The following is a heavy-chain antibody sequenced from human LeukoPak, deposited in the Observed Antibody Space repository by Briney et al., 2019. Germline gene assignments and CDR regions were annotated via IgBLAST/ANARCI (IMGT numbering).Heavy chain of an antibody. D-gene: IGHD3-16*02. CDR1: GFTFSGSA. V-gene: IGHV3-23*01. CDR2: ISYSGANS. Sequence: GGSLRLSCAASGFTFSGSAMSWVRQAPGEGLEWVSLISYSGANSYYTDSVRGRFTIFRDNSKDTLFLQMNSLRAEDTAIYYCARDVQLSTWGLGTMVTLSS. J-gene: IGHJ3*01. CDR3: ARDVQLST.